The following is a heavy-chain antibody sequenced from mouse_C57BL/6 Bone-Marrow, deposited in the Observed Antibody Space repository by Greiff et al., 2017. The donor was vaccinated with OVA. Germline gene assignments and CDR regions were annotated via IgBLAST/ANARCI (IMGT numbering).Heavy chain of an antibody. D-gene: IGHD1-1*01. J-gene: IGHJ4*01. CDR1: GFTFSDYG. CDR3: ARDYYGSREAMDY. V-gene: IGHV5-17*01. CDR2: ISSGSSTI. Sequence: EVMLVESGGGLVKPGGSLKLSCAASGFTFSDYGMHWVRQAPEKGLEWVAYISSGSSTIYYADTVKGRFTISRDNAKNTLFLQMTSLRSEDTAMYYCARDYYGSREAMDYWGQGTSVTVSS.